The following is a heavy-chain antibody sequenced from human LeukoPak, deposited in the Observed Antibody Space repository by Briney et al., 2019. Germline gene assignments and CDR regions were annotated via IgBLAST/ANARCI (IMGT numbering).Heavy chain of an antibody. V-gene: IGHV3-48*03. Sequence: PGGSLRLSCAASGFTFSSYEMNWVRQAPGKGLEWVSYISSSGSTIYYADSVKGRFTISRDDAKNSLYLRMNSLRAEDTAVYYCARERDDFWSGYYLWGQGTLVTVSS. CDR1: GFTFSSYE. J-gene: IGHJ4*02. CDR3: ARERDDFWSGYYL. CDR2: ISSSGSTI. D-gene: IGHD3-3*01.